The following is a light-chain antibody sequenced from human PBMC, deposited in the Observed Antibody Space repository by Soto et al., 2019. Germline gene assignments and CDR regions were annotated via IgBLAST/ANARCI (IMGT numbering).Light chain of an antibody. CDR2: DVS. J-gene: IGLJ1*01. CDR3: SSYTSSSTLV. Sequence: QSALTQPASVSGSPGQSITISCTGTSSDVGGYNYVSWYQQHPGKAPKLMIYDVSNRPSGVSNRFSGSKSGNTASLTISGLQAEDEAHYYCSSYTSSSTLVFGTGTKLTVL. CDR1: SSDVGGYNY. V-gene: IGLV2-14*01.